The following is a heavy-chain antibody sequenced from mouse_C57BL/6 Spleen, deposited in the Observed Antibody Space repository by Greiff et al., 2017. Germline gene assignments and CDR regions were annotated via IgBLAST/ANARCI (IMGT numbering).Heavy chain of an antibody. Sequence: VQLQESGPELVKPGASVKISCKASGYAFSSSWMNWVKQRPGKGLEWSGRIYPGDGDTNYNGTFKGKATLTAYRSSSTAYMQLSSLTSKDSAVYFCARQTAQATWFAYWGQGTLVTVSA. CDR1: GYAFSSSW. D-gene: IGHD3-2*02. CDR3: ARQTAQATWFAY. J-gene: IGHJ3*01. CDR2: IYPGDGDT. V-gene: IGHV1-82*01.